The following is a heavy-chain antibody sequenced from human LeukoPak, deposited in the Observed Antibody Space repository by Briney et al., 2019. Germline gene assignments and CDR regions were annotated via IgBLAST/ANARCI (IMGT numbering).Heavy chain of an antibody. CDR1: GYTFTSYY. CDR2: INPSGGRT. CDR3: ARVVDIQLWFDY. V-gene: IGHV1-46*01. Sequence: ASVKVSCKASGYTFTSYYIYWMRQAHGHGLDWMGIINPSGGRTNYAHKFQGRVTMTRDMSTSTVYMELSRLRSDDTAVYYCARVVDIQLWFDYWGQGTLVTVSS. J-gene: IGHJ4*02. D-gene: IGHD5-18*01.